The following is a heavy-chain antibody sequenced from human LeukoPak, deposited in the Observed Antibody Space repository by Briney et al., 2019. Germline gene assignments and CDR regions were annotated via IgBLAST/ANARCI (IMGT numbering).Heavy chain of an antibody. CDR3: AKDYCSSTSCYSGWFDP. CDR1: GFTFSSYG. J-gene: IGHJ5*02. Sequence: GGSLRLSCAASGFTFSSYGMHWVRQAPGKGLEWVAFIRYDGSNKYYADSVKGRFTISRDKSKNTLYLQMNSLRAEDTAVYYCAKDYCSSTSCYSGWFDPWGQGTLVTVSS. CDR2: IRYDGSNK. V-gene: IGHV3-30*02. D-gene: IGHD2-2*01.